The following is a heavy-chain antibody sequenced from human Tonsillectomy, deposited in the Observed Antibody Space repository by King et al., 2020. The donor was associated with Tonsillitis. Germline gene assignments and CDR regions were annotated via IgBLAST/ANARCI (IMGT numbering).Heavy chain of an antibody. J-gene: IGHJ3*02. CDR1: GYTFTSYG. CDR2: ISAYNGNT. D-gene: IGHD3-22*01. V-gene: IGHV1-18*04. CDR3: AKDYDDSSGYQTYNAFDI. Sequence: QLVQSGAEVKKPGASVKVSCKASGYTFTSYGIIWVRQAPGQGLEWMGWISAYNGNTNYAQKLQGRVTMTTDTSTSTAYMELRSLRSDDTAVYYCAKDYDDSSGYQTYNAFDIWGQGTMVTVSS.